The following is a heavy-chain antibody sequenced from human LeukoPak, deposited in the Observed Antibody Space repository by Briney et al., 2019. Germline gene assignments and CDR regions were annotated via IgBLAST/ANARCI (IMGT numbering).Heavy chain of an antibody. Sequence: SETLSLTCTVSGGSISSGGYYWSWIRQHPGKGLEWSGYIYYSGSTYYNPSLKSRVTISVDTSKNQFSLKLSSVTAADTAVYYCARDFAGYCSSTSCYNWFDPWGQGTLVTVSS. D-gene: IGHD2-2*01. J-gene: IGHJ5*02. V-gene: IGHV4-31*03. CDR3: ARDFAGYCSSTSCYNWFDP. CDR1: GGSISSGGYY. CDR2: IYYSGST.